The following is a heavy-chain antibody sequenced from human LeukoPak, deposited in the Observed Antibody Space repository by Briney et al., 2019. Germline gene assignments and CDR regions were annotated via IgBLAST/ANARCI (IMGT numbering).Heavy chain of an antibody. V-gene: IGHV3-7*01. Sequence: GGSLRLSCGASGFTFINYWMSWVRQAPGRGLEWVANINEDGSKTYNLDSLKGRFTISRDNAKNSLYLQMNSLRADDTAVYYCARNPAKVFPAVYWGQGTLVTVSS. CDR1: GFTFINYW. J-gene: IGHJ4*02. CDR3: ARNPAKVFPAVY. D-gene: IGHD2-2*01. CDR2: INEDGSKT.